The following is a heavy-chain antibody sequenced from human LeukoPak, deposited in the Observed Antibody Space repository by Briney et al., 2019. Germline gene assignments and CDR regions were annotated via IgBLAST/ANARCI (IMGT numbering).Heavy chain of an antibody. V-gene: IGHV3-23*01. CDR2: ISGSGGST. Sequence: GGSLRLSCAASGFTFSSYAMSWVRQAPGKGLEWVSAISGSGGSTYYADSVKGRFTISRDNSKNTLYLQTNSLRAEDTAVYYCAKPYQLPSLFDYWGQGTLVTVSS. D-gene: IGHD2-2*01. CDR1: GFTFSSYA. J-gene: IGHJ4*02. CDR3: AKPYQLPSLFDY.